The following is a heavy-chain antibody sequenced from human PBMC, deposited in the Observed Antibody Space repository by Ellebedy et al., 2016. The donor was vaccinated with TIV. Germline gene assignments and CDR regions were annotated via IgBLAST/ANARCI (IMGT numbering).Heavy chain of an antibody. Sequence: ASVKVSCKASGYTFTAYPMNWVRQAPGQGLEWLGWINMNTGNPTYAQGFTGRFDFSLDTSVSTAYLQISGLKAEDTAIYYCARDSRYNWNDWDYYHMDVWGKGTTVTVSS. V-gene: IGHV7-4-1*02. J-gene: IGHJ6*03. D-gene: IGHD1-1*01. CDR1: GYTFTAYP. CDR2: INMNTGNP. CDR3: ARDSRYNWNDWDYYHMDV.